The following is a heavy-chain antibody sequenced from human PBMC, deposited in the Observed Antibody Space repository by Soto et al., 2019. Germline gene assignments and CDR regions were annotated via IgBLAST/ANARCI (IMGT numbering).Heavy chain of an antibody. CDR1: GFTFSSYG. CDR3: AKDRGGDCPDNSCYFGADY. CDR2: ISDTGSSH. Sequence: GGSLRLSCVGSGFTFSSYGMHWVRQAPGKGLECVAVISDTGSSHYYAASVEGRFTISRENSKNTLSLHMDRLRVEDTAVYYCAKDRGGDCPDNSCYFGADYWGRGTLVTVSS. V-gene: IGHV3-30*18. J-gene: IGHJ4*02. D-gene: IGHD2-2*01.